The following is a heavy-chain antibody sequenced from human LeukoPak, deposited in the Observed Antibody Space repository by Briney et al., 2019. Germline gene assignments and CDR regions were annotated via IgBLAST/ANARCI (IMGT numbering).Heavy chain of an antibody. D-gene: IGHD3-22*01. CDR2: IYYSGST. Sequence: PSQTLSLTCTVSGGSISSGGYYWSWIRQHPGKGLEWIGYIYYSGSTYYNPSLKSRVTISVDTSKNQFSLKLSSVTAADTAVYYCARGGRDYYDSSGKGDDAFDIWGQGTMVTVSS. J-gene: IGHJ3*02. V-gene: IGHV4-31*03. CDR1: GGSISSGGYY. CDR3: ARGGRDYYDSSGKGDDAFDI.